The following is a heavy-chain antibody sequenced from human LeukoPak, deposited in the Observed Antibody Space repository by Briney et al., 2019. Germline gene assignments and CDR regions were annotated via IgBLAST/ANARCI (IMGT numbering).Heavy chain of an antibody. V-gene: IGHV1-2*02. CDR3: ARDQEAGDRFYNWFDP. CDR1: GYTFIGYY. D-gene: IGHD3-10*01. J-gene: IGHJ5*02. Sequence: ASVKVSCKASGYTFIGYYMHWVRQAPGQGLEWMGWINPNSGGTNYAQKFQGRVTMTWDTSISTAYMELNRLRSDDTVVYYCARDQEAGDRFYNWFDPWGQGTLVTVSS. CDR2: INPNSGGT.